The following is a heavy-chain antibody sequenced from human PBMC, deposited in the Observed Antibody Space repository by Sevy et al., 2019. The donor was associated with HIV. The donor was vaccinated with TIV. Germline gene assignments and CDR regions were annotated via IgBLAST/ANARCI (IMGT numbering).Heavy chain of an antibody. Sequence: SETLSLTCSISGGTIVSSGHYWGWIRQTPGKGLEWIGSIYYNGHTFYTPSLKSRLTISIDTSKNQFSLTLSSVTVADTAVYFCAREAGGYDYDYGMDVWGRGTTVTVSS. CDR3: AREAGGYDYDYGMDV. D-gene: IGHD5-12*01. V-gene: IGHV4-39*02. CDR1: GGTIVSSGHY. CDR2: IYYNGHT. J-gene: IGHJ6*02.